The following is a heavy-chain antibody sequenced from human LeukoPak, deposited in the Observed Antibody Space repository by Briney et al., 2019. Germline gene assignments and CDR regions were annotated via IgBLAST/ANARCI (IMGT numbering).Heavy chain of an antibody. D-gene: IGHD3-10*01. CDR1: GFTFNSYW. CDR2: IKQDGSEE. J-gene: IGHJ4*02. CDR3: ARGPTPSYYYGSGSYYSLDF. V-gene: IGHV3-7*01. Sequence: PGGSLRLSCAASGFTFNSYWMSWVRQTPGKGLEWVANIKQDGSEEYYVDSVKGRFTVSGDNAKSSLFLQMNSLRVEDTAVYYCARGPTPSYYYGSGSYYSLDFWGQGTLVTVSS.